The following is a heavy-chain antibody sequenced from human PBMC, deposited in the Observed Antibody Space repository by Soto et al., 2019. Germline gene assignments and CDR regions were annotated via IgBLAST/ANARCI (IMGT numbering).Heavy chain of an antibody. CDR1: GFTFSSYW. J-gene: IGHJ3*02. CDR3: ARVDSSSSRKAFDI. Sequence: GGSLRLSCAASGFTFSSYWMHWVRQAPGKGLVWVSRINSDGSSTSYADSVKGRFTISRDNAKNTLYLQMNSLRAEDTAVYYCARVDSSSSRKAFDIWGQGTMVTVSS. CDR2: INSDGSST. V-gene: IGHV3-74*01. D-gene: IGHD6-6*01.